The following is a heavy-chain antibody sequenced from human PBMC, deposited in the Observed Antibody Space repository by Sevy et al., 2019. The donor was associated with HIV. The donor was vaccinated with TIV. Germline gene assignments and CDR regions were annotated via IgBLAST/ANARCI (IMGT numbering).Heavy chain of an antibody. CDR3: ATHAGIAAAGRVFDY. J-gene: IGHJ4*02. CDR1: GFTFSDHY. D-gene: IGHD6-13*01. Sequence: GGSLRLSCVASGFTFSDHYMEWVRQAPGKGLEWVGRTRNKADGYTTKYAGSVKGRFTISRVESKNSLYVQMNSLKAEETAVYYCATHAGIAAAGRVFDYWGQGTLVTVSS. CDR2: TRNKADGYTT. V-gene: IGHV3-72*01.